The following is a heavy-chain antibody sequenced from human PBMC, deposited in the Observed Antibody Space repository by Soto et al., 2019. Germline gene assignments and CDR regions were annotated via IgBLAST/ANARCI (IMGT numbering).Heavy chain of an antibody. Sequence: QVQLVQSGAEVKKPGSSVKVSCKASGGTFSSYAISWVRQAPGQGLEWMGGIIPIFGTANYAQKFQGRVTIPADESTSTAYMELRSLRAEDTAVYYCAREDCISTSCYRAWFDPWGQGTLVTVSS. J-gene: IGHJ5*02. CDR3: AREDCISTSCYRAWFDP. V-gene: IGHV1-69*12. CDR1: GGTFSSYA. CDR2: IIPIFGTA. D-gene: IGHD2-2*01.